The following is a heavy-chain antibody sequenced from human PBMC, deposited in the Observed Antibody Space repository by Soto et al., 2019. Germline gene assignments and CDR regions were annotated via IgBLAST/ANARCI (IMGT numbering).Heavy chain of an antibody. D-gene: IGHD3-3*01. V-gene: IGHV3-74*01. J-gene: IGHJ4*02. CDR3: ARENYDFWSGYYLDY. CDR2: IKSDGTVT. CDR1: GITFSTYR. Sequence: EVQLVESGGGLVQPGGSLRLSCVVSGITFSTYRMHWVRQAPGKGLVWVSHIKSDGTVTHYTDSVRGRFIISRDNAKNTLFLQMNSLRAEDTAVYYRARENYDFWSGYYLDYWGQGTLVTVSS.